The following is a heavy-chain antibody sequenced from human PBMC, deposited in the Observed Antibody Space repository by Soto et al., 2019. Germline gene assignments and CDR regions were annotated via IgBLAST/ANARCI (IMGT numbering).Heavy chain of an antibody. D-gene: IGHD6-6*01. V-gene: IGHV4-31*11. CDR2: IYSSGST. Sequence: SETLSLTCAVSGGSIISASYSWNWIRQSPGRGREWIGHIYSSGSTYYNPSLKSRVSISVDTANNQFSLKLTSVTAADTAVYFCAREDAARIERWFDAWGQGILVTVSS. J-gene: IGHJ5*02. CDR3: AREDAARIERWFDA. CDR1: GGSIISASYS.